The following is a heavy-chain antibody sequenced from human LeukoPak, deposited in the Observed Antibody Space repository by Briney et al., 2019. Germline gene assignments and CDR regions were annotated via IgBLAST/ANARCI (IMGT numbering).Heavy chain of an antibody. CDR2: INHSGST. J-gene: IGHJ4*02. Sequence: SETLSLTCAVYGGSFSGYYWSWIRQPRGKGLEWIGEINHSGSTNYNPSIKSRVTISVDTSKNQFSLKLSSVTAADTAVYYCARGTMTTVTYYFDYWGQGTLVTVSS. V-gene: IGHV4-34*01. CDR1: GGSFSGYY. D-gene: IGHD4-17*01. CDR3: ARGTMTTVTYYFDY.